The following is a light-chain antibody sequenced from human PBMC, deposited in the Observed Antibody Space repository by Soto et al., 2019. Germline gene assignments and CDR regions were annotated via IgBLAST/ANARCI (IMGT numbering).Light chain of an antibody. CDR2: GVS. CDR1: SSDVGGYNY. CDR3: SSYADNDNWL. J-gene: IGLJ2*01. Sequence: QSALSQPPSASGSPGQSVTISCTGSSSDVGGYNYVSWYQQHLGKAPKLMISGVSERPSGVPDRFSGSKSGNTASLTISGLQAEDEADYYCSSYADNDNWLFGGGTKLTVL. V-gene: IGLV2-8*01.